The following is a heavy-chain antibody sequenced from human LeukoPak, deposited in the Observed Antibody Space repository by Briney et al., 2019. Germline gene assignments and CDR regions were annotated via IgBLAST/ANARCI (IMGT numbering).Heavy chain of an antibody. CDR1: RGTFSSYA. CDR3: ARGGIAVAGTPYNY. CDR2: IIPIFGTA. Sequence: SVKVSCKASRGTFSSYAISWVRQAPGQGLEWMGGIIPIFGTANYAQKFQGRVTITADESTSTAYMELSSLRSEDTAVYYCARGGIAVAGTPYNYWGQGTLVTVSS. D-gene: IGHD6-19*01. J-gene: IGHJ4*02. V-gene: IGHV1-69*01.